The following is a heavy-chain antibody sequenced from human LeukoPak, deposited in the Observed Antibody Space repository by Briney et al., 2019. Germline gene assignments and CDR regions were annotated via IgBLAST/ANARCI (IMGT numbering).Heavy chain of an antibody. V-gene: IGHV4-39*01. D-gene: IGHD1-26*01. Sequence: PSETLSLTCTFSGGSISISTYYWGWIRQPPGKALEWIGSIYYSGSTSYNPSLKSRVTMSVDTSKNQFSLKLDSVTAADTAVYYCARNASDSGTSYFDYWGQGTLVTVSS. J-gene: IGHJ4*02. CDR1: GGSISISTYY. CDR2: IYYSGST. CDR3: ARNASDSGTSYFDY.